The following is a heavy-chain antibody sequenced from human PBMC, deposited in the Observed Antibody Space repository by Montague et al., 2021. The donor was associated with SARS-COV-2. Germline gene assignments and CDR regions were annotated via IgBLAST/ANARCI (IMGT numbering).Heavy chain of an antibody. CDR2: KYYSGST. CDR3: ATLPSSITIFGVVQGYYFDD. J-gene: IGHJ4*02. Sequence: SETLSLTCTVSGPSISSRSYYWGWLRQPPGKGLEWIGFKYYSGSTYYNPTLKSRVTISGDTSKNQFSLKLSSVTAADTAVYDCATLPSSITIFGVVQGYYFDDWGQGTLVTVSS. V-gene: IGHV4-39*01. CDR1: GPSISSRSYY. D-gene: IGHD3-3*01.